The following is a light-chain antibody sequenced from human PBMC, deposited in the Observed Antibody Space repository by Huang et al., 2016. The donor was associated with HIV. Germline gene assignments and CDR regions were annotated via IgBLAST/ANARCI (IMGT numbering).Light chain of an antibody. V-gene: IGKV5-2*01. CDR2: EAT. Sequence: ESILTQSPEFISATQGAKVNISCKASQEIEDDMNWLQQKPGEAALFLIEEATTLVPGISPRFSGSGYGTDFTLTINNIESEDAAYYFCLQHDNFSWTFGQGAKVEIK. CDR1: QEIEDD. J-gene: IGKJ1*01. CDR3: LQHDNFSWT.